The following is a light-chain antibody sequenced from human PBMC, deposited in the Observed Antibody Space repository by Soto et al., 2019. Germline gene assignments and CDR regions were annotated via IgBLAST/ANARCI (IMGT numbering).Light chain of an antibody. CDR1: QDVSSK. V-gene: IGKV3D-15*01. J-gene: IGKJ4*01. CDR3: QQYIRWPLT. CDR2: DAS. Sequence: EMVVTQSRATLSVSPGERVTLSCRTSQDVSSKLAWYQQKPGQPPSLLIYDASTRATGTPARFSGSGSGTAFTLAVSSLQSEDYALYFCQQYIRWPLTFGGGTKVEIK.